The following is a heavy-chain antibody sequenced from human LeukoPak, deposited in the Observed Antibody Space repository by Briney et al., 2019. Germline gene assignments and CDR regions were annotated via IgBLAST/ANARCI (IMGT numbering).Heavy chain of an antibody. V-gene: IGHV3-48*02. CDR1: GFPFSSFG. Sequence: PGGSLKLSCAASGFPFSSFGMNWVRQAPGKGLEWVSYISDSCSLTYYADSVKGRFTISRDNAKNSLSLQLNSLRDEDTAVYFCAKVIRGGYGMDVWGQGTTVTVSS. CDR3: AKVIRGGYGMDV. CDR2: ISDSCSLT. J-gene: IGHJ6*02. D-gene: IGHD3-10*01.